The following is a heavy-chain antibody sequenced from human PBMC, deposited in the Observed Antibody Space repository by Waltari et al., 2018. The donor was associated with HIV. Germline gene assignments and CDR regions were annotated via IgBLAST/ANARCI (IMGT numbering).Heavy chain of an antibody. CDR3: ARGLVNFRYYYYGMDV. J-gene: IGHJ6*02. D-gene: IGHD2-2*01. CDR2: INHIGST. V-gene: IGHV4-34*01. CDR1: GGSISGYY. Sequence: QVQLQQWGAGLLKPSETLSLTCAVYGGSISGYYWSWIRQPPGKGREWIGAINHIGSTNSTPTLKSHGTISVDTSKNQFSLKLSSVTAADTAVYYCARGLVNFRYYYYGMDVWGQGTTVTVSS.